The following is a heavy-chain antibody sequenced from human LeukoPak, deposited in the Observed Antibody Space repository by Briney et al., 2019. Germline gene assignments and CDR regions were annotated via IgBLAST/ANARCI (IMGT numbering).Heavy chain of an antibody. J-gene: IGHJ4*02. CDR2: IIPIFGTA. CDR3: ARDPLDIVVVPAALWDY. V-gene: IGHV1-69*13. CDR1: GGTFSSYA. D-gene: IGHD2-2*03. Sequence: ASVKVSCKASGGTFSSYAISWVRQAPGQGLEWMGGIIPIFGTANYAQKFQGRVTITADESTSTAYMELSSLRSEDTAVYYCARDPLDIVVVPAALWDYWGQGTLVTVSS.